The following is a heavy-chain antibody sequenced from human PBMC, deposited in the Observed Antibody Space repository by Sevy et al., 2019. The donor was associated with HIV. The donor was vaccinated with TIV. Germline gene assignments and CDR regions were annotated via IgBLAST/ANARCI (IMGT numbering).Heavy chain of an antibody. Sequence: SETLSLTCAVSGYSISSGYYWGWIRQPPGKGLEWIGSIYHSGSTYYNPSLKSRVTISVDTSKNQFSRKLGSVTAADTAVYYCARASVGATRERYYYYYMDVWGKGTTVTVSS. CDR3: ARASVGATRERYYYYYMDV. V-gene: IGHV4-38-2*01. CDR2: IYHSGST. D-gene: IGHD1-26*01. CDR1: GYSISSGYY. J-gene: IGHJ6*03.